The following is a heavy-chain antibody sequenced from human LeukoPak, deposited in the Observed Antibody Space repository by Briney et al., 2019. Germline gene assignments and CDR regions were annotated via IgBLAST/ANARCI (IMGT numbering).Heavy chain of an antibody. CDR2: IYHSGST. V-gene: IGHV4-39*07. D-gene: IGHD3-22*01. CDR1: GGSISSSSYY. CDR3: AQGDYDSSGYYSN. J-gene: IGHJ4*02. Sequence: PSETLSLTCTVSGGSISSSSYYWGWIRQPPGKGLEWIGYIYHSGSTYYNPSLKSRATISVDRSKNQFSLKLSSVTAADTAVCYCAQGDYDSSGYYSNWGQGTLVTVSS.